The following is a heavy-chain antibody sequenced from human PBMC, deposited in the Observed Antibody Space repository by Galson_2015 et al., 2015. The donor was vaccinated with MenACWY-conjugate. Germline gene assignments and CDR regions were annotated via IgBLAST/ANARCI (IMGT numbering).Heavy chain of an antibody. CDR2: IKHDGSGT. CDR1: GFTFNTHW. D-gene: IGHD6-19*01. CDR3: TRAKEQWLSKTFDV. V-gene: IGHV3-7*01. Sequence: SLRLSCAASGFTFNTHWMGWVRQAPGAGLPWVGNIKHDGSGTYYVDSVKGRFTISRDNARNSLYLHMNNLRAEDTAVYYCTRAKEQWLSKTFDVWGQGTMVTVSS. J-gene: IGHJ3*01.